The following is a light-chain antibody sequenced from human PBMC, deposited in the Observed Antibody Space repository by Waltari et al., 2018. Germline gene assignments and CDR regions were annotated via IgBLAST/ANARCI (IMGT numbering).Light chain of an antibody. Sequence: QSALSQPASVSGSPGQSLTIPCTGASTALASYNLFAWYPHHPNRAPKLILYEATTRPSGISHRFSGAKSGATASLRISGLQADDEADYYCCSYTGSSTSYGCGGGTKVTVL. V-gene: IGLV2-23*01. CDR1: STALASYNL. CDR3: CSYTGSSTSYG. J-gene: IGLJ1*01. CDR2: EAT.